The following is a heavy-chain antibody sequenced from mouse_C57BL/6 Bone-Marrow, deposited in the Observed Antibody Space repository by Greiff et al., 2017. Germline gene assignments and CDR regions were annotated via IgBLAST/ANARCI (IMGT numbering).Heavy chain of an antibody. CDR1: GYTFTSYW. Sequence: QVQLQQSGAELVKPGASVKLSCKASGYTFTSYWMHWVKQRPGQGLEWIGMIHPNSGSTNYNEKFKSKATLTVDKSSSTAYMQLSSLTSEDSAVYYCARGGLDDYSYYFDYWGQGTTLTVSS. CDR2: IHPNSGST. V-gene: IGHV1-64*01. CDR3: ARGGLDDYSYYFDY. D-gene: IGHD2-4*01. J-gene: IGHJ2*01.